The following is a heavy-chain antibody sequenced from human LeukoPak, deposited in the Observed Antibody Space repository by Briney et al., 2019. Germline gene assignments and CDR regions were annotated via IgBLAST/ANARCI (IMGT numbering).Heavy chain of an antibody. Sequence: ETLSLTCTVSGDSTSSSNYYWGWIRQPPGKGLEWIGSMYYGGNTYYNPSLKSGVTISVDKSKNQVSLKLSSVTAADTAVYYCARQPSGSYPAAMDVWGQGSTVTVS. CDR1: GDSTSSSNYY. J-gene: IGHJ6*01. CDR2: MYYGGNT. D-gene: IGHD1-26*01. V-gene: IGHV4-39*01. CDR3: ARQPSGSYPAAMDV.